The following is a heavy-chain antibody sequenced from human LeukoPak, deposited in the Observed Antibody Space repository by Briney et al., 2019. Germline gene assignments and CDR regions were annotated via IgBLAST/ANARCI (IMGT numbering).Heavy chain of an antibody. Sequence: PGGSLRLSCAASGFTFSSHWMSWVRQAPGKGLEWVASINDGGSGKYYVDSVKGRFTISRDNAQKSLYLEMHSLRAEDTAVYFCARAVTSTEGYWGQGTLVTVSS. D-gene: IGHD4-17*01. V-gene: IGHV3-7*03. CDR1: GFTFSSHW. CDR3: ARAVTSTEGY. J-gene: IGHJ4*02. CDR2: INDGGSGK.